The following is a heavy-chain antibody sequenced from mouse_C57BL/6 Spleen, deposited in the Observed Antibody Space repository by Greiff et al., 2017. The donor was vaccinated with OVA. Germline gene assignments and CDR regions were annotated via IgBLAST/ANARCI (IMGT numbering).Heavy chain of an antibody. CDR1: GFTFSSYG. CDR2: ISSGGSYT. D-gene: IGHD3-2*02. J-gene: IGHJ3*01. V-gene: IGHV5-6*01. CDR3: ARHGLDSSGGWFAY. Sequence: EVQWVESGGDLVKPGGSLKLSCAASGFTFSSYGMSWVRQTPDKRLEWVATISSGGSYTYYPDSVKGRFTISRDNAKNTLYLQMSSLKSEDTAMYYCARHGLDSSGGWFAYWGQGTLVTVSA.